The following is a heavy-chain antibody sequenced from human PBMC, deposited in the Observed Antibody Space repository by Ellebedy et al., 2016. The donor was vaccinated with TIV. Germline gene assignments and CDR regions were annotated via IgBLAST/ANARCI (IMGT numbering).Heavy chain of an antibody. V-gene: IGHV3-23*01. D-gene: IGHD3-22*01. CDR3: AKGSSSGFTYDRVGYQY. CDR1: GFSFGSFA. J-gene: IGHJ4*02. CDR2: ISGAGDNT. Sequence: GGSLRLPCAGSGFSFGSFAMHWVRQAPGKGLEWLSVISGAGDNTYSADSVRGRFAIARDNSKNTLFLQMNRLRVDDTAVYYCAKGSSSGFTYDRVGYQYWGQGTLVAVSS.